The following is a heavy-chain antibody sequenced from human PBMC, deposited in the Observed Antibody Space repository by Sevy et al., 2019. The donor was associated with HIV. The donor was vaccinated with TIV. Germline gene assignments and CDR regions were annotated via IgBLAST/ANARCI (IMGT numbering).Heavy chain of an antibody. CDR3: AERTNDGFYYGMDV. CDR1: GDSVSSIRPS. V-gene: IGHV6-1*01. D-gene: IGHD6-25*01. J-gene: IGHJ6*02. CDR2: TYYRSTWYN. Sequence: SQTLSLTCAISGDSVSSIRPSWNWIRQSPSRGLEWLGRTYYRSTWYNDYATSVESRITLNADTTENKVNLQLNSVTPEGTAVYYCAERTNDGFYYGMDVGGRGTTVTVSS.